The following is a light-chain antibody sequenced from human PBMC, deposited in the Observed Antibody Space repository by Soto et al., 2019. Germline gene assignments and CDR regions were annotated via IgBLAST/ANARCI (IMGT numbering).Light chain of an antibody. CDR1: QSVSSD. CDR3: LQYNGYYRT. CDR2: GAS. Sequence: EIVMTQSPATLSVSPGERATLSCRASQSVSSDLAWYHQKPGQAPRLLIYGASTRATGIPARFSGSGSGTEFTLTINSLQSDDFATYYCLQYNGYYRTFGQGTKVDIK. V-gene: IGKV3-15*01. J-gene: IGKJ1*01.